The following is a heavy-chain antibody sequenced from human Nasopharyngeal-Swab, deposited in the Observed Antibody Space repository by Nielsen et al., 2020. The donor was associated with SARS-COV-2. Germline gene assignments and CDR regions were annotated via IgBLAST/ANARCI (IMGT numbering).Heavy chain of an antibody. J-gene: IGHJ6*03. Sequence: SVKVSCKASGGTFSSYAISWVRQAPGQGLEWMGGIIPIFGTANYAQKFQGRVTITADESTSTAYMELSSLRSEDTAVYYCGRGHSRGVSPAAPWDYYYYMDVWGRGTTVTVSS. CDR1: GGTFSSYA. V-gene: IGHV1-69*13. CDR3: GRGHSRGVSPAAPWDYYYYMDV. CDR2: IIPIFGTA. D-gene: IGHD2-2*01.